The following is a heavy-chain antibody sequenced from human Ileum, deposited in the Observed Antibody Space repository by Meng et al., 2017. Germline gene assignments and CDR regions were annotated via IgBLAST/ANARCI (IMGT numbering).Heavy chain of an antibody. Sequence: SDTLSLTCAVSGYSISSGYYWAWIRQPPGKEMEWIGTIHHSGSTYHNPSHKSRVTLSVDTSTNQFSLDLSSVTAADTAVYFCARALNYGDRYLDYWGPGTLVTVSS. D-gene: IGHD4-17*01. CDR3: ARALNYGDRYLDY. V-gene: IGHV4-38-2*01. J-gene: IGHJ4*02. CDR2: IHHSGST. CDR1: GYSISSGYY.